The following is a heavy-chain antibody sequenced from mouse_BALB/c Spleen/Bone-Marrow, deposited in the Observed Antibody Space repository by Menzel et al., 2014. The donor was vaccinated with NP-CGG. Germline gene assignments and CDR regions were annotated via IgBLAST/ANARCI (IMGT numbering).Heavy chain of an antibody. V-gene: IGHV2-6-7*01. CDR1: GFSLTGYG. Sequence: VMLVESGPGLVAPSQSLSITCTVSGFSLTGYGVSWVRQSPGKGLEWLGMIWGDGSTDYNSALKSRLSISMDNSKSQVFLKMNSLQTDDTARYYCARDSFLITRALDYWGQGTSVTVSS. CDR3: ARDSFLITRALDY. CDR2: IWGDGST. D-gene: IGHD2-4*01. J-gene: IGHJ4*01.